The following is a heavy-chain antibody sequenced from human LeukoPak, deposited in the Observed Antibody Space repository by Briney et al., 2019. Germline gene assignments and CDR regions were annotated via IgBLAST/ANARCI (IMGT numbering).Heavy chain of an antibody. J-gene: IGHJ5*02. V-gene: IGHV4-34*01. CDR3: ARDRYVGSGYYGNWFDP. CDR1: GGSFSGYY. D-gene: IGHD3-22*01. CDR2: IYYSGST. Sequence: SETLSLTCAVYGGSFSGYYWSWIRQPPGKGLEWIGSIYYSGSTYYNPSLKSRVTISVDTSKNQFSLKLSSVTAADTAVYYCARDRYVGSGYYGNWFDPWGQGTLVTVSS.